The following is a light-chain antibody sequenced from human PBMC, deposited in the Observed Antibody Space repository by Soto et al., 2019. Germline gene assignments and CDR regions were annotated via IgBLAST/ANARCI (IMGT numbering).Light chain of an antibody. CDR1: QSVGTK. CDR2: GAS. V-gene: IGKV3-15*01. Sequence: IGMTQSSATPSASPGERANLSCRASQSVGTKLAWYQQTPGQAPRLLIYGASNRATGVPARISGSVSGTEFTLTIASLQSEDFAIYYCQQYSSWLWTFGQGTKVDIK. CDR3: QQYSSWLWT. J-gene: IGKJ1*01.